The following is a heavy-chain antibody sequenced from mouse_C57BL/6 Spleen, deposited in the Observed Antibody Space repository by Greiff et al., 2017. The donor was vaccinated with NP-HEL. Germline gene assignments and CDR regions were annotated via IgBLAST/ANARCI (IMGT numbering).Heavy chain of an antibody. J-gene: IGHJ2*01. D-gene: IGHD2-10*02. Sequence: VQLQQPGAELVMPGASVKLSCKASGYTFTSYWMHWVKQRPGQGLEWIGEIDPSDSYTNSNQKFKGKSTLTVDKSSSTAYMQLSSLTSEDSAVYYSARSGYGYYFDYWGQGTTLTVSS. CDR3: ARSGYGYYFDY. V-gene: IGHV1-69*01. CDR1: GYTFTSYW. CDR2: IDPSDSYT.